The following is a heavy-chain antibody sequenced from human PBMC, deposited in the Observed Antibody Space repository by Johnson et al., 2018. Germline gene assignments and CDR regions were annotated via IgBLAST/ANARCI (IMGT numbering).Heavy chain of an antibody. V-gene: IGHV3-30*18. CDR3: AKDHREVAVNDYYYDTDV. CDR2: ISYDGSNK. CDR1: GFTFSSYG. J-gene: IGHJ6*03. D-gene: IGHD2-15*01. Sequence: QVQLVESGGGVVQPGRSLRLSCAASGFTFSSYGMHWVRQAPGKGLEWVAVISYDGSNKYYADSVKGRFTISRDNSKNTLYLQMNSLKAEDTDVYYCAKDHREVAVNDYYYDTDVWGKGTTVTVSS.